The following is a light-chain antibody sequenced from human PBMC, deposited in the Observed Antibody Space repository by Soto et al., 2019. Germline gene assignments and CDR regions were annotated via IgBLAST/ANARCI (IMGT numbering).Light chain of an antibody. J-gene: IGLJ3*02. CDR3: VSYTRSDFWV. CDR1: NSDIGAYSR. CDR2: AVS. V-gene: IGLV2-14*03. Sequence: QSALTQPASLSGSPGQSITISCTGTNSDIGAYSRVCWYQQHPGKVPRLIIFAVSNRPSGVSNRFSGSKSGNTASLTISGLLAEDEADYYCVSYTRSDFWVFGGGTKLTVL.